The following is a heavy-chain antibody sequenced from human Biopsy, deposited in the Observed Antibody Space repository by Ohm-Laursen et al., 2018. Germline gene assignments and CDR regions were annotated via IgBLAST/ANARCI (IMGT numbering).Heavy chain of an antibody. V-gene: IGHV3-33*01. Sequence: SLRLSCAASGFTFSVYAMHWVRQAPGKGLKWVAIIWYDGSSEYYADSVKGRFTISRDNSKNTVYLQMNSLRVEDTAVYYCARGPIVGSKADGMDVWGQGTTVTVSS. J-gene: IGHJ6*02. D-gene: IGHD1-26*01. CDR2: IWYDGSSE. CDR3: ARGPIVGSKADGMDV. CDR1: GFTFSVYA.